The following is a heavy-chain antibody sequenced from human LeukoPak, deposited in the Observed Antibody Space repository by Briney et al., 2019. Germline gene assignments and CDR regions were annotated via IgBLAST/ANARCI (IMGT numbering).Heavy chain of an antibody. V-gene: IGHV4-59*04. D-gene: IGHD3-22*01. J-gene: IGHJ6*02. CDR2: IYYSGST. CDR3: ARHYYDSSGYYPNPGYYYYGMDV. Sequence: SETLSLTCTVSGGSISSYYWSWIRQPPGKGLEWIGYIYYSGSTYYNPSLKSRVTISVDTSKNQFSLKLSSVTAADTAVYYCARHYYDSSGYYPNPGYYYYGMDVWGQGTTVTVSS. CDR1: GGSISSYY.